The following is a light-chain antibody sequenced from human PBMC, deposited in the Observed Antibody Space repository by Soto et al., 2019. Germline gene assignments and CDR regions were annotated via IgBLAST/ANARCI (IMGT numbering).Light chain of an antibody. V-gene: IGKV1-33*01. CDR3: QQYDNMVK. CDR1: QDISNY. Sequence: DIQMTQSPSSLSASVGDRVTITCQASQDISNYLNWYQQKPGKAPKLLIYDASNLETGVPSRFSGSGSGTDFTFTSSSLQPEDIATYYCQQYDNMVKCGGGTKVDIK. J-gene: IGKJ4*02. CDR2: DAS.